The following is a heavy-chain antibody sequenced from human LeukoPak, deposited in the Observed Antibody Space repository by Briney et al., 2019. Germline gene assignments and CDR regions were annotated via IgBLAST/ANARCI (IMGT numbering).Heavy chain of an antibody. CDR1: GFTFSSYG. J-gene: IGHJ6*04. CDR3: AHPNGYYYYGMDV. CDR2: ISYDGSNK. V-gene: IGHV3-30*03. Sequence: GGSLRLSCAASGFTFSSYGMHWVRQAPGKGLEWVAVISYDGSNKYYADSVKGRFTISRDNSKNTLYLQMNSLRAEDTAVYYCAHPNGYYYYGMDVWGKGTTVTVSS.